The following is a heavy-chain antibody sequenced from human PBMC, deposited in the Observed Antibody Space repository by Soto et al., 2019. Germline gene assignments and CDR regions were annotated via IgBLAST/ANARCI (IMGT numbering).Heavy chain of an antibody. J-gene: IGHJ4*02. CDR3: ARHRDEWLRLFDY. D-gene: IGHD5-12*01. CDR2: IYYSGST. Sequence: QLQLQESGPGLVKPSETLSLTCTVSGGSISSSSYYWGWIRQPPGKGLEWIGSIYYSGSTYYNPSLKSRVMISVDTSKNQFSLKLSSVTAADTAVYYCARHRDEWLRLFDYWGQGTLVTVSS. V-gene: IGHV4-39*01. CDR1: GGSISSSSYY.